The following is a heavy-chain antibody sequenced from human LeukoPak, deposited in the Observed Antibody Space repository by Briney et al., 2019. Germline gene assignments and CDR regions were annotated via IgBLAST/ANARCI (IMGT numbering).Heavy chain of an antibody. CDR2: IRYDGSNK. CDR1: GFTFSSYG. J-gene: IGHJ4*02. CDR3: AKDLRIVPAATNSPWDY. D-gene: IGHD2-2*01. V-gene: IGHV3-30*02. Sequence: GGSLRLSCAASGFTFSSYGMHWVRQAPGKGLEWVAFIRYDGSNKYYADSVKGRFTISRDNSKNTLYLQMNSLRAEDTAVYYCAKDLRIVPAATNSPWDYWGQGTLVTVSS.